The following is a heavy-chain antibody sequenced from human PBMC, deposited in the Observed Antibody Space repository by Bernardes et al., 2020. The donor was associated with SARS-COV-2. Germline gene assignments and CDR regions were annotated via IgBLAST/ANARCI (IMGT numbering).Heavy chain of an antibody. Sequence: SETLSLTCTVSGGSISNSNYYWGWIRQPPGKGLEWNGSTYSSGTTYYNPSLQRPVTKSLDTSKNQFSLRLTSVTAADTAVYYCAGSSCGRDCYIGGLRSWDYGMDVWGQGTTVTVSS. CDR1: GGSISNSNYY. CDR3: AGSSCGRDCYIGGLRSWDYGMDV. D-gene: IGHD2-21*02. CDR2: TYSSGTT. J-gene: IGHJ6*02. V-gene: IGHV4-39*01.